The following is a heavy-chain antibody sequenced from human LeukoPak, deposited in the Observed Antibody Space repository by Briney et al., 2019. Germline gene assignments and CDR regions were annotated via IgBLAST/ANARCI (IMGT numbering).Heavy chain of an antibody. CDR2: INPNSGGT. J-gene: IGHJ6*03. CDR3: ARAYAPPRTQSYYYYMDV. CDR1: GYTFTGYY. V-gene: IGHV1-2*02. D-gene: IGHD2-2*01. Sequence: GASVKVSCKASGYTFTGYYMHWVRQAPGQGLEWMGWINPNSGGTNYAQKFQGRVTMTRDTSISTAYMELSRLRSDDTAVYYCARAYAPPRTQSYYYYMDVWGKGTTVTVSS.